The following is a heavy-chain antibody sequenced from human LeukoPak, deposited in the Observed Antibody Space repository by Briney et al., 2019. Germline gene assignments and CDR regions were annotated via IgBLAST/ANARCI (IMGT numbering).Heavy chain of an antibody. J-gene: IGHJ4*02. CDR3: ARGNNYYGSGSYDYFDY. D-gene: IGHD3-10*01. Sequence: ASVKVSCKASGYTFTSYDIDWVRQATGQGLEWMGWMNPNSGNTGYAQKFQGRVTMTRNTSISTAYMELSSLRSEDTAVYYCARGNNYYGSGSYDYFDYWGQGTLVTVSS. CDR1: GYTFTSYD. CDR2: MNPNSGNT. V-gene: IGHV1-8*01.